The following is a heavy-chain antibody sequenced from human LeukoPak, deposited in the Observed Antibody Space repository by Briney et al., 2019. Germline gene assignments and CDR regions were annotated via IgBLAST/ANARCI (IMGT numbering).Heavy chain of an antibody. D-gene: IGHD6-13*01. CDR2: INPDSGGT. CDR1: GYTFTGYY. Sequence: ASVKVSCKASGYTFTGYYMHWVRQAPGQGLEWMGWINPDSGGTNYAQKFQGRVTMTRDTSISTAYMDLSRLRSDDTAVYYCARAQQLVRGFPLGYWGQGTLVTVSS. J-gene: IGHJ4*02. CDR3: ARAQQLVRGFPLGY. V-gene: IGHV1-2*02.